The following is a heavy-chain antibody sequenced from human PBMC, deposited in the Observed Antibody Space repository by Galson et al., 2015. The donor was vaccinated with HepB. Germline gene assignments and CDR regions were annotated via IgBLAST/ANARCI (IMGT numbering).Heavy chain of an antibody. J-gene: IGHJ3*02. V-gene: IGHV5-10-1*01. D-gene: IGHD5-24*01. CDR3: ARGGMRWLQLPANSFDI. CDR2: IDPSDSYT. Sequence: QSGAEVKKPGESLRISCKGSGYSFTSYWISWVRQMPGKGLEWMGRIDPSDSYTNYSQSFQGHVTISADKSISTAYLQWRSLKDADTAVYYCARGGMRWLQLPANSFDIWGQGTMVTVSS. CDR1: GYSFTSYW.